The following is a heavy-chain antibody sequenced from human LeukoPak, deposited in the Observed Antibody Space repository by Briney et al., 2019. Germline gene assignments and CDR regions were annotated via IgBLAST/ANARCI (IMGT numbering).Heavy chain of an antibody. J-gene: IGHJ4*02. D-gene: IGHD6-19*01. V-gene: IGHV3-30-3*01. CDR2: ISYDGSNK. CDR3: AREQWGHYTLDY. CDR1: GFTFSSYA. Sequence: GGSLRLSCAASGFTFSSYAMHWVRQAPGKGLEWVAVISYDGSNKYYADSVKGRFTISRDNSKNTLYLQMNSLRAEDTAVYYCAREQWGHYTLDYWGQGTLVTVSS.